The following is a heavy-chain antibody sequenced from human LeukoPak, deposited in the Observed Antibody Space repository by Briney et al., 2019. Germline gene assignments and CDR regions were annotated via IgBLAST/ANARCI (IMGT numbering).Heavy chain of an antibody. D-gene: IGHD1/OR15-1a*01. V-gene: IGHV3-23*01. CDR3: AKKYAVDSTNWYKIFDH. CDR1: GFTFSSYA. Sequence: GGSLRLSCAASGFTFSSYAMTWVRQAPEKGLEWVSTITSGGDIYYTDSVKGRFTISRDNSRNTLYLQMDSLRAEDTAVYYCAKKYAVDSTNWYKIFDHWGQGTLVTVST. CDR2: ITSGGDI. J-gene: IGHJ5*02.